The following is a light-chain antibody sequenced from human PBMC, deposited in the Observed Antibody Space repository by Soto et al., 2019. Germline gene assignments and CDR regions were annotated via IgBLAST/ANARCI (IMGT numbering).Light chain of an antibody. CDR2: GAS. CDR3: QEYETFSPWT. J-gene: IGKJ1*01. Sequence: EIVMTQSPATLSVSPVERATLSCRASRSFSSTWAGYQQKPGQAPRILIYGASTRATGIPARFSGSGSGTEFTLAISSLQPDDFATYYCQEYETFSPWTFGQGTKVDIK. CDR1: RSFSST. V-gene: IGKV3-15*01.